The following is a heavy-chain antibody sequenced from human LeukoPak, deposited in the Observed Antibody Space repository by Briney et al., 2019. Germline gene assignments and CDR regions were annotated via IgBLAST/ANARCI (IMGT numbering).Heavy chain of an antibody. CDR3: AREKKVAGPRRHQFDY. CDR2: IYSGGNT. J-gene: IGHJ4*02. Sequence: GGSLRLSCAASGFTVSRNYMNWVRQAPGKGLEWVSGIYSGGNTYYADSVKGRFTISRDNSQNTLYLQMNSLRTEDTAVYYCAREKKVAGPRRHQFDYWGQGTLVTVSS. D-gene: IGHD6-19*01. CDR1: GFTVSRNY. V-gene: IGHV3-66*01.